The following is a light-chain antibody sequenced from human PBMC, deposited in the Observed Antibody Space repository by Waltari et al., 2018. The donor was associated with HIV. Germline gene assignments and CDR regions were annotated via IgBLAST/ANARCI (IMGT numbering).Light chain of an antibody. Sequence: QTVVTQEPSFSVSPGGTVTLTCGLSSGSVSTTYYPSWYQQTPGQAPRTRIYSTNTRSSGGPCRFSGAILGNKAALTVTGAQADDESDYDCVLYMGSGLRVFGGGTKLTVL. CDR1: SGSVSTTYY. CDR3: VLYMGSGLRV. J-gene: IGLJ3*02. V-gene: IGLV8-61*01. CDR2: STN.